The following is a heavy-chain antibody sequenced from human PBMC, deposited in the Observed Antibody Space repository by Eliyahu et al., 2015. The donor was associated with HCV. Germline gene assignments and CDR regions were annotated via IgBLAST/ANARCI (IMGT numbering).Heavy chain of an antibody. D-gene: IGHD3-16*02. CDR3: ASDYDYVWGSYRLVFDY. CDR1: GFTFSXFG. CDR2: IWYDGSNK. Sequence: QVQLVESGGGVVQPGRSLRLSCAASGFTFSXFGMHWVRQAPGKGLGGVAVIWYDGSNKYYADSVKGRFTISRDNSKNTLYLQMNSLRAEDTAVYYCASDYDYVWGSYRLVFDYWGQGTLVTVSS. J-gene: IGHJ4*02. V-gene: IGHV3-33*01.